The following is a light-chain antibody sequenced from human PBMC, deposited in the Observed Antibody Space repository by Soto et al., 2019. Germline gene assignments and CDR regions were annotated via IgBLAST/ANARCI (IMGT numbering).Light chain of an antibody. Sequence: PGERATLSCGASQSVDNNYLAWYQQKPGLAPRLLIYDTSTRATGIPDRFSGSGSGTDFTLTISRLEPEDSAAYYCQQYGRSPATFGQGTMVEIK. CDR2: DTS. J-gene: IGKJ1*01. CDR3: QQYGRSPAT. V-gene: IGKV3D-20*01. CDR1: QSVDNNY.